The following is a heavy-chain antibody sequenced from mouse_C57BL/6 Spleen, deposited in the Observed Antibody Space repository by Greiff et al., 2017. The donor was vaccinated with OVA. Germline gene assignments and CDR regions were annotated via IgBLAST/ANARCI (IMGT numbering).Heavy chain of an antibody. Sequence: QVQLKESGAELVRPGASVTLSCKASGYTFTDYEMHWVKQTPVHGLEWIGAIDPETGGTAYNQKFKGKAILTADKSSSTAYMELRSLTSEDSAVYYSTREITTVVAGDDWGQGTTLTVSS. CDR3: TREITTVVAGDD. CDR1: GYTFTDYE. J-gene: IGHJ2*01. CDR2: IDPETGGT. V-gene: IGHV1-15*01. D-gene: IGHD1-1*01.